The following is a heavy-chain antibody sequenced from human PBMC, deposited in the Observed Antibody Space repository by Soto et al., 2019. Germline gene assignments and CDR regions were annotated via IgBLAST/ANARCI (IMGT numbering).Heavy chain of an antibody. CDR3: AREGMAESLYCSSTSCYRPCHY. CDR2: INPSGGST. Sequence: XSVKVSCKASGYTFTSYYMPWVRQAPGQGLEWMGIINPSGGSTSYAQKCQGRVTMTRDTSTSTVYMELSSLRSEDTAVYYCAREGMAESLYCSSTSCYRPCHYWGQGTLVTVSS. CDR1: GYTFTSYY. D-gene: IGHD2-2*01. V-gene: IGHV1-46*01. J-gene: IGHJ4*02.